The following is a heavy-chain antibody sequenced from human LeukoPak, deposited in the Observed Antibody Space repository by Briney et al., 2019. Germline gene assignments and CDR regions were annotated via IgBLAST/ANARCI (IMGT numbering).Heavy chain of an antibody. D-gene: IGHD6-13*01. CDR2: ISGTGGKT. Sequence: GGSLRLSCAASGFTFSNYARSWVGRAPGKGLECVSAISGTGGKTYSADSVKGRFTVSGDNSKNTLYLETNSLRAEATAVYYCAKEDRYRDSWYQSLGYWGQGTLVTVSS. CDR3: AKEDRYRDSWYQSLGY. J-gene: IGHJ4*02. V-gene: IGHV3-23*01. CDR1: GFTFSNYA.